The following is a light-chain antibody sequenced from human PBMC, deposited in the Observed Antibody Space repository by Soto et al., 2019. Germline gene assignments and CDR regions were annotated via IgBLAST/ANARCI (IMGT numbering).Light chain of an antibody. V-gene: IGKV1-5*01. Sequence: IQMTQSPSTLSASVGDTVTITCRASQSISVSLAWYQQKPGKAPNLLIYDASTLQGGVPSRFSGSGSGTEFTLTVTSLQHEDFATYFCQQYDKYSTFGHGTKV. J-gene: IGKJ1*01. CDR3: QQYDKYST. CDR1: QSISVS. CDR2: DAS.